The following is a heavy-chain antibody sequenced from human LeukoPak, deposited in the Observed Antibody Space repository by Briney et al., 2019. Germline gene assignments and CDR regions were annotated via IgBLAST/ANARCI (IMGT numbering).Heavy chain of an antibody. CDR1: GGSISSSNW. V-gene: IGHV4-4*02. CDR3: VRDYGHFVQGN. Sequence: PSETLSLTCAVSGGSISSSNWWSWVRQPPGQGLEWIGSIVSGGSTYHNPSLKSRITMSIDTSNNQFSLKLSFVTAADTAIYYCVRDYGHFVQGNWGQGTLVTVSS. CDR2: IVSGGST. D-gene: IGHD4-17*01. J-gene: IGHJ4*02.